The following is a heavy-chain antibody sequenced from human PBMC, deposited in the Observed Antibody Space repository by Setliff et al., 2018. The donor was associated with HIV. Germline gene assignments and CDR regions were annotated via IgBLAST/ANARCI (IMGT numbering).Heavy chain of an antibody. CDR3: AKSEGTGWIQLCPFDY. D-gene: IGHD5-18*01. Sequence: GGSLRLSCAASGFAFGSYGMHWVRQAPGKGLQSVAVIRYDGTNKQYADSVKGRFTISRDNSKDTLYLQMNTLRAEDTAVYYCAKSEGTGWIQLCPFDYWGQGSLVTVSS. J-gene: IGHJ4*02. V-gene: IGHV3-33*03. CDR1: GFAFGSYG. CDR2: IRYDGTNK.